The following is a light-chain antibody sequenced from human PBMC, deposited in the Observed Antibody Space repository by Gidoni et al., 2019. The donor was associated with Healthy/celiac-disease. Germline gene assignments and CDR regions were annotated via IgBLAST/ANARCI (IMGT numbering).Light chain of an antibody. CDR3: QKYNSAPLT. Sequence: EIKMTKFPSSLSASVGDRITIICRESQGISNYLAWYQQKPRKVPKLLIYAASTLQSGVPFRFSGSGSGTDFTLTISSLQPEDVATYYCQKYNSAPLTFGGGTKVEIK. CDR2: AAS. J-gene: IGKJ4*01. CDR1: QGISNY. V-gene: IGKV1-27*01.